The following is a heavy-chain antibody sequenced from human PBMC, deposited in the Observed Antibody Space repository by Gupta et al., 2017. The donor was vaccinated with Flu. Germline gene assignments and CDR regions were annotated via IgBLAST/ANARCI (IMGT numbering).Heavy chain of an antibody. CDR1: GFTLSTYW. V-gene: IGHV3-74*01. Sequence: EVLLVESGGGLVQPGGSLRLSCEASGFTLSTYWLPWVRQAPGKGLVWVARVNSDGSSTSYADSVKGRFTISRDNAKNTLYLQMNNLRDEDTAVYYCTRNYCGGSCYGWFDPWGQGTLVTVSS. J-gene: IGHJ5*02. D-gene: IGHD2-21*01. CDR3: TRNYCGGSCYGWFDP. CDR2: VNSDGSST.